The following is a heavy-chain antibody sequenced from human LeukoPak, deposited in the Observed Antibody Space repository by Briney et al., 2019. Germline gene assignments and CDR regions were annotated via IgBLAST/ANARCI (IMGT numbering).Heavy chain of an antibody. D-gene: IGHD2-2*01. J-gene: IGHJ4*02. V-gene: IGHV3-30-3*01. Sequence: GGSLRLSCAASGFTFSSYAMHWVRQAPGKGLEWVAVISYDGSNKYYADSVKGRFTISRDNSKNTLYLQMNSLRAEDTAVYYCARDALMSSCCPDYWGQGTLVTVSS. CDR1: GFTFSSYA. CDR3: ARDALMSSCCPDY. CDR2: ISYDGSNK.